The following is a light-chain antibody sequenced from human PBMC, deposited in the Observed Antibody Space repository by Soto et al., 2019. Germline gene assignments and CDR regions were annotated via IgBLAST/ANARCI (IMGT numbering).Light chain of an antibody. Sequence: DIQMTQSPSTLSASVGDRVTITCRASQSIGSWLAWYQQKPGKAPKLLIYDSSNFESGVPSRFSGSGSGTEFSLTIGSLQPDDFATYYCQQYNSYSYTFGQGTKLEIK. CDR1: QSIGSW. V-gene: IGKV1-5*01. J-gene: IGKJ2*01. CDR2: DSS. CDR3: QQYNSYSYT.